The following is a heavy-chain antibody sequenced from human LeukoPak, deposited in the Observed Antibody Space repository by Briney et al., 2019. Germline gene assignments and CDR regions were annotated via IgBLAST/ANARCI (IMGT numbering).Heavy chain of an antibody. V-gene: IGHV3-64D*06. CDR2: ISSYGGNT. J-gene: IGHJ4*02. Sequence: GGSLRLSCSASGFTFSGYAMHWVRQAPGKGLEYVSAISSYGGNTDYADSVKGRFTISRDNSKNTLCLQMSSLRGEDTAVYYCVKSGRGTESSYGYDYWGQGTLVTVSS. D-gene: IGHD5-18*01. CDR1: GFTFSGYA. CDR3: VKSGRGTESSYGYDY.